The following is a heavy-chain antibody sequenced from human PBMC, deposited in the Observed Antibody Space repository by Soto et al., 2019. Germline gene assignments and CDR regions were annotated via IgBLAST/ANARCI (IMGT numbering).Heavy chain of an antibody. J-gene: IGHJ6*03. CDR1: GDTFTDYY. CDR2: IKPNSGVT. Sequence: QVQLVQSGAEVKKPGASVTVSCRSSGDTFTDYYLHWVRQAPGQGLEWMGWIKPNSGVTKYAKKFHGWVTMSRDTSTRTVYMQLGRLRSDDTAVYYCARERGGATATLDYYYFYMDVWGTATTVTVTS. D-gene: IGHD3-16*01. V-gene: IGHV1-2*04. CDR3: ARERGGATATLDYYYFYMDV.